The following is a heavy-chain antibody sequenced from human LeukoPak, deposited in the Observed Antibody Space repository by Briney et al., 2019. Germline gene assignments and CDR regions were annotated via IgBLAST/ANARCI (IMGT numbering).Heavy chain of an antibody. D-gene: IGHD4-23*01. CDR2: ISPNTGDT. J-gene: IGHJ4*02. CDR1: GYTFTGYY. Sequence: GASVKVSCKASGYTFTGYYMHWVRQAPGQGLEWMGWISPNTGDTNYAQNFQGWVTMTRDTSISTAYMELSRLRSDDTAVYYCAINSAGGTGYFDYWGQGTLVTVSP. V-gene: IGHV1-2*04. CDR3: AINSAGGTGYFDY.